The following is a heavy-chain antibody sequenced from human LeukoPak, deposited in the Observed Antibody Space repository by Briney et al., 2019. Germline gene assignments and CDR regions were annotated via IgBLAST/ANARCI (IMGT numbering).Heavy chain of an antibody. CDR1: GFTFDTYE. Sequence: PGGSLRLSCGASGFTFDTYEMNWVRQAPGKGLEWLASISSRSRGIYYADSVKGRFTISRDNAKNSLYLQMNSLSAEDTALYYCARDDYSSSWYETWGQGTLVTVSS. J-gene: IGHJ5*02. CDR2: ISSRSRGI. CDR3: ARDDYSSSWYET. V-gene: IGHV3-48*03. D-gene: IGHD6-13*01.